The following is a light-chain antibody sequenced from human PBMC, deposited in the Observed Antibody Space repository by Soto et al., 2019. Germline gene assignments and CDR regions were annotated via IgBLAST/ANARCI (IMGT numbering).Light chain of an antibody. Sequence: SQMPQSPSTLSASVGDRVTITCRASQSISSWLAWYQQKPGKAPKLLIYDASSLESGVPSRFSGSGSGTEFTLTICSLKPDDFATYYCQQYQSYSRTFGQGTKVDIK. CDR3: QQYQSYSRT. V-gene: IGKV1-5*01. CDR2: DAS. CDR1: QSISSW. J-gene: IGKJ1*01.